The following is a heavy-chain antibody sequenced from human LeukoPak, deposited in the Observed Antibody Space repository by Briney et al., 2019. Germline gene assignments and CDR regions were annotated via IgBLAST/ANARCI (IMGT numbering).Heavy chain of an antibody. Sequence: GGSLRLSCAASGFTFSSYWMSRVRQAPGKGLEWVANIKQDGSEKYYVDSVKGRFTISRDNAKNSLYLQRNSLRAEDTVVYYCARLTGYMIEDYFDYWGQGTLVTVSS. CDR2: IKQDGSEK. CDR3: ARLTGYMIEDYFDY. J-gene: IGHJ4*02. V-gene: IGHV3-7*01. CDR1: GFTFSSYW. D-gene: IGHD3-22*01.